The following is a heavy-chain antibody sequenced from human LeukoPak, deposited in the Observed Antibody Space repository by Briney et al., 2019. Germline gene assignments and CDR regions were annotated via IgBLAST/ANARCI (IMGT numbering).Heavy chain of an antibody. CDR1: GGSISSGGYS. CDR3: ARGATTTSRWLDP. J-gene: IGHJ5*02. V-gene: IGHV4-61*08. D-gene: IGHD4-17*01. Sequence: PSQTLSLTCAVSGGSISSGGYSWSWIRQPPGKGLEWIGYIYYSGSTNYNPSLKSRVTISVDTSKNQLSLKLSSVTAADTAVYYCARGATTTSRWLDPWGQGTLVTVSS. CDR2: IYYSGST.